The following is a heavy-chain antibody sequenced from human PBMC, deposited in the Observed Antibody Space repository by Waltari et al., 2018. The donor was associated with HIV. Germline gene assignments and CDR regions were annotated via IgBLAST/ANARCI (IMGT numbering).Heavy chain of an antibody. Sequence: EVQLVESGGGLVQPGGSLRLSCAASGFTFRNHWMTWVRQDPGKGREWLANINPDGSETYHVDSAKGRFTISRDNAKNSLYLQRNSLRVEDTAVYYCARAGGAWNRFDYWGQGTLVTVSS. CDR2: INPDGSET. CDR1: GFTFRNHW. CDR3: ARAGGAWNRFDY. V-gene: IGHV3-7*01. J-gene: IGHJ4*02. D-gene: IGHD1-1*01.